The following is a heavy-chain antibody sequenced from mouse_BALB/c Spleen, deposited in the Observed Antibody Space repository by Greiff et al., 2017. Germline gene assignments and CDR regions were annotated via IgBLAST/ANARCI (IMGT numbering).Heavy chain of an antibody. CDR2: ISTYYGDA. J-gene: IGHJ4*01. D-gene: IGHD2-4*01. CDR3: ARPNRPYYDYEDAMDY. V-gene: IGHV1S137*01. CDR1: GYTFTDYA. Sequence: QVQLQQSGAELVRPGVSVKISCKGSGYTFTDYAMHWVKQSHAKSLEWIGVISTYYGDASYNQKFKGKATMTVDKSSSTAYMELARLTSEDSAIYYCARPNRPYYDYEDAMDYWGQGTSVTVSS.